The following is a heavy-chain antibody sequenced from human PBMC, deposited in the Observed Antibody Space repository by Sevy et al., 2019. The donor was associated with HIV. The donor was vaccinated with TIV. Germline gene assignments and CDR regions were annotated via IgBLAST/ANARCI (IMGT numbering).Heavy chain of an antibody. CDR3: ARDGRDGYNFMLD. CDR1: GGTFSSYA. V-gene: IGHV1-69*13. Sequence: ASVKVSCKASGGTFSSYAISWVRQAPGQGLEWMGGIIPIFGTANYAQKFQGRVTITADESTSTAYMELSSLRSEDTAVYYSARDGRDGYNFMLDWGQGTLVTVSS. D-gene: IGHD5-12*01. J-gene: IGHJ4*02. CDR2: IIPIFGTA.